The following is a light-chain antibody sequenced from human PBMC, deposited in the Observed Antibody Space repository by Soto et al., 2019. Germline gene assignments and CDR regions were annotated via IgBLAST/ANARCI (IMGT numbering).Light chain of an antibody. Sequence: XSVLTQPASVSGSPGQSITISCTGTSSDVGSYNLVSWYQQHPGKAPKLMIYEVSKRPSGVSNRFSGSKSGNTASLTISGLQAEDEADYYCCSYAGSSTLYVFGTGTKVTVL. CDR1: SSDVGSYNL. V-gene: IGLV2-23*02. J-gene: IGLJ1*01. CDR2: EVS. CDR3: CSYAGSSTLYV.